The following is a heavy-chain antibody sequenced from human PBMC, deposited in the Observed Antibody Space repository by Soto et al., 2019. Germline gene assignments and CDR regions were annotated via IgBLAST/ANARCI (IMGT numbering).Heavy chain of an antibody. D-gene: IGHD2-15*01. CDR1: GGSFSGYY. J-gene: IGHJ4*02. Sequence: QVQLQQWGAGLLKPSETLSLTCAVYGGSFSGYYWSWIRQPPGKGLEWIGEINHSGSTNYNPSLTGRAPISVDTFTNHFALKLSSVTAAATAVYYCARAGYCSGGSCSKSRRFDYWGQGTLVTVSS. CDR2: INHSGST. V-gene: IGHV4-34*01. CDR3: ARAGYCSGGSCSKSRRFDY.